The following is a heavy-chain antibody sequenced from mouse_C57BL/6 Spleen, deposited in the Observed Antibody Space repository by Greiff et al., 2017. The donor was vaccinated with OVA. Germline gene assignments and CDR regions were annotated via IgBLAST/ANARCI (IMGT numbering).Heavy chain of an antibody. D-gene: IGHD3-3*01. V-gene: IGHV1-55*01. Sequence: VQLQQPGAELVKPGASVKMSRKASGYTFTSYWITWVKQRPGQGLEWIGDIYPGSGSTNYNEKFKSKATLTVDTSSSTSYMQLSSLTAEDSAVYCCARSPNVDKSMDYWGQGTSVTVSS. CDR3: ARSPNVDKSMDY. CDR1: GYTFTSYW. J-gene: IGHJ4*01. CDR2: IYPGSGST.